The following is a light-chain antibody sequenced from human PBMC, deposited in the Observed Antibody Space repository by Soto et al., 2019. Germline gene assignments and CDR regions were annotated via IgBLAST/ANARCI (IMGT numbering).Light chain of an antibody. CDR3: QTWGTGIHV. Sequence: QSVLTQSPSASASLGASVKLTCTLSSGHSSYAIAWHQQQPEKGPRYLMKLNSDGSHSKGDGIPDRFSGSSSGAERYLTISSLPSEDEADYYCQTWGTGIHVFGGGTQLTVL. CDR1: SGHSSYA. J-gene: IGLJ7*01. V-gene: IGLV4-69*01. CDR2: LNSDGSH.